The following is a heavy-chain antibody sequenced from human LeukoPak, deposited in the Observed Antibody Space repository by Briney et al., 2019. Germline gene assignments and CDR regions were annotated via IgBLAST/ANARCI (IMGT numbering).Heavy chain of an antibody. J-gene: IGHJ4*02. Sequence: GRSLRLSCAASGFTFSSYGMHWVRQAPGKGLEWVSYINTIGSTKTYADSVKGRFTISRDNGKNSLSPQMNSLRDDDSAVYYCAREGFYSGYDRWGQGTLVTVSS. CDR1: GFTFSSYG. CDR2: INTIGSTK. CDR3: AREGFYSGYDR. D-gene: IGHD5-12*01. V-gene: IGHV3-48*02.